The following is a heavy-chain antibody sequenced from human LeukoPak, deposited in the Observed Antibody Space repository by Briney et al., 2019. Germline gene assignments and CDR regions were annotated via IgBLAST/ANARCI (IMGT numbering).Heavy chain of an antibody. Sequence: GGSLRLSCAASGFTVSSNYMSWVRQAPGKGLEWVSVIYSGGSTYYADSVKGRFTISRDNSKNTLYLQMNSLRAEDTAVYYCARVRDGYNYYFDYWGQGTLVTVSP. V-gene: IGHV3-66*01. CDR3: ARVRDGYNYYFDY. D-gene: IGHD5-24*01. J-gene: IGHJ4*02. CDR1: GFTVSSNY. CDR2: IYSGGST.